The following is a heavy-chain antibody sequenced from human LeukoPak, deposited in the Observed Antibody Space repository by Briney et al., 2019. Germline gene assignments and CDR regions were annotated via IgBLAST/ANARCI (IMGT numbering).Heavy chain of an antibody. CDR2: ISVSGNT. J-gene: IGHJ4*02. CDR3: AKAPVTTCSGAYCYPFDY. V-gene: IGHV3-23*01. Sequence: GGSLRLSCAASGFTLSSYAMSWVRQAPGKGLEWVSAISVSGNTYHVDSVKGRFTISRDSSKNTLYLQMNRLRAEDAAVYYCAKAPVTTCSGAYCYPFDYWGQGTLVTVSS. D-gene: IGHD2-21*01. CDR1: GFTLSSYA.